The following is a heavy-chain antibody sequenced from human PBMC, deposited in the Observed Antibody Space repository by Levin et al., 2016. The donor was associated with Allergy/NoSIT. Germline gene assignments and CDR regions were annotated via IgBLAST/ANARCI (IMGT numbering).Heavy chain of an antibody. J-gene: IGHJ5*02. CDR3: ARESTRDILTGYYMGRGFDP. Sequence: WIRQPPGKGLEWVAVIWYDGSNKYYADSVKGRFTISRDNSKNTLYLQMNSLRAEDTAVYYCARESTRDILTGYYMGRGFDPWGQGTLVTVSS. D-gene: IGHD3-9*01. CDR2: IWYDGSNK. V-gene: IGHV3-33*01.